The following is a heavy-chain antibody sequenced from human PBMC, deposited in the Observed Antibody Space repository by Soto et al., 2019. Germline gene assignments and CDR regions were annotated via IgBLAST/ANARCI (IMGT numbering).Heavy chain of an antibody. V-gene: IGHV3-64*01. CDR1: GFTFSSYA. CDR2: ISSNGGST. D-gene: IGHD3-16*01. Sequence: PGGSLRLSCAASGFTFSSYAMHWVRQAPGKGLEYVSAISSNGGSTYYANSVKGRFTISRDNSKNTLYLQMGSLRAEDMAVYYYAREGGGYYFDYWGQGTLVTVSS. J-gene: IGHJ4*02. CDR3: AREGGGYYFDY.